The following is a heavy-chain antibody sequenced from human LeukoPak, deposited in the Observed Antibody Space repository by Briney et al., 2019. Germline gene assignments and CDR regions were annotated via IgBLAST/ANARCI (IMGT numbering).Heavy chain of an antibody. V-gene: IGHV4-39*01. CDR3: ARQYSSSWPHYYYYGMDV. D-gene: IGHD6-13*01. CDR1: GGSISSSSYY. J-gene: IGHJ6*02. CDR2: IYYSGST. Sequence: SETLSLTCTVSGGSISSSSYYWGWIRQPPGKGLELIGSIYYSGSTYYNPSLKSRVTISVDTSKNQFSLKLSSVTAADTAVYYCARQYSSSWPHYYYYGMDVWGQGTTVTVSS.